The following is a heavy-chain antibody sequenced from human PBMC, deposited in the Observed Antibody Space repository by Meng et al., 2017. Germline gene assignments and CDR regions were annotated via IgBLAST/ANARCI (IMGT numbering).Heavy chain of an antibody. CDR2: IWYDGSNK. Sequence: QVRLVGAGGGVVRPGRSLGLSCEASGFTFSSYGMHWVRQAPGKGLEWVAVIWYDGSNKYYADSVKGRFTISRDNSKNTLYLQMNSLRAEDTAVYYCARVVYSSGWSFDYWGQGTLVTVSS. CDR3: ARVVYSSGWSFDY. V-gene: IGHV3-33*01. D-gene: IGHD6-19*01. J-gene: IGHJ4*02. CDR1: GFTFSSYG.